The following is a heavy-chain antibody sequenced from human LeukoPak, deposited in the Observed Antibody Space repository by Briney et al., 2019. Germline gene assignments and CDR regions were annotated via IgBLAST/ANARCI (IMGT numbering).Heavy chain of an antibody. V-gene: IGHV3-21*01. D-gene: IGHD2-2*01. Sequence: GGPLRLSCAASGFTFSSHSMNWVRQAPGKGLEWVSSISPSGNYIYYADSVEGRFTISRDNAKNSLYLQMNSLRAEDTAVYYCARDLSSSTSCYSYWGQGTLVTVSS. CDR1: GFTFSSHS. CDR3: ARDLSSSTSCYSY. CDR2: ISPSGNYI. J-gene: IGHJ4*02.